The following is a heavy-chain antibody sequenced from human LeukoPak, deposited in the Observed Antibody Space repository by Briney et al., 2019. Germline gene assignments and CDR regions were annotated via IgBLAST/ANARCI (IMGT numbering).Heavy chain of an antibody. CDR3: AREYYDFWSGPYMDV. D-gene: IGHD3-3*01. V-gene: IGHV3-7*01. CDR2: IKQDGSEK. CDR1: GFTFSSYW. Sequence: GGSLRLSSAASGFTFSSYWMSWVRQAPGKGLEWVANIKQDGSEKYYVDSVKGRFTISRDNAKNSLYLQMNSLRAEDTAVYYCAREYYDFWSGPYMDVWGKGTTVTVSS. J-gene: IGHJ6*03.